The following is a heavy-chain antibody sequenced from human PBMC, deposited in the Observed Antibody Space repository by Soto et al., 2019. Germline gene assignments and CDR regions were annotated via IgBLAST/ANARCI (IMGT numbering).Heavy chain of an antibody. CDR1: RVSISDYF. J-gene: IGHJ5*02. CDR2: IFHTGSN. CDR3: ATQRLCTGGHCWNWFDP. V-gene: IGHV4-4*09. Sequence: QVQLQESGPGLVKPSETLSLTCTVSRVSISDYFLSWIRQPPGKGLEWIGYIFHTGSNNYNPALRSGVTVSLDTSIEQISMQLNSVTAADTAVYYCATQRLCTGGHCWNWFDPWGQGTLVTVSS. D-gene: IGHD2-8*02.